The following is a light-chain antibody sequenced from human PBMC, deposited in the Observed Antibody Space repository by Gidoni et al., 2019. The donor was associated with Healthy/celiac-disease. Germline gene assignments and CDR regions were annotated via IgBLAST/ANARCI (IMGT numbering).Light chain of an antibody. J-gene: IGKJ1*01. Sequence: DIQMTQSPSSLSASVGDRVTITCRASQIISSYLNWYQQKPGKAPKLLIYASSSLQSGVPSRFSGSGSGTDFTLTIISLQPEDFATYYCQQSYSTLWTFGKGTKVEIK. CDR1: QIISSY. CDR3: QQSYSTLWT. V-gene: IGKV1-39*01. CDR2: ASS.